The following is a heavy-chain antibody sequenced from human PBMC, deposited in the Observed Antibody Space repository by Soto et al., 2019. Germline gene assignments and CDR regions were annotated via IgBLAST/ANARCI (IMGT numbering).Heavy chain of an antibody. Sequence: GGSLRLSCAASGFTFSSYAMSWVRQAPGKGLEWVSAISGSGGSTYYADSVKGRFTISRDNSKNTLYLQMNSLRAEDTAVYYCAKEFGLGYYGSGSYYNLARGNWFDPWGQGTLVTVSS. CDR2: ISGSGGST. CDR3: AKEFGLGYYGSGSYYNLARGNWFDP. D-gene: IGHD3-10*01. V-gene: IGHV3-23*01. J-gene: IGHJ5*02. CDR1: GFTFSSYA.